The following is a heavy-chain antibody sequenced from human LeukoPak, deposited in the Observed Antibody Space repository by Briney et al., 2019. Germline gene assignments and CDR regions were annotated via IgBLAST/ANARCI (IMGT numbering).Heavy chain of an antibody. CDR1: GGSISSSNW. Sequence: SETLSLTCAVSGGSISSSNWWSWVRQPPGKGLEWIGEIYHSGSTNYNPSLKSRVTISVDKSKNQFSLKLSSVTAADTAVYYCAREFGYCSSTSCEDFDYWGQGTLVTVSS. CDR3: AREFGYCSSTSCEDFDY. D-gene: IGHD2-2*01. J-gene: IGHJ4*02. V-gene: IGHV4-4*02. CDR2: IYHSGST.